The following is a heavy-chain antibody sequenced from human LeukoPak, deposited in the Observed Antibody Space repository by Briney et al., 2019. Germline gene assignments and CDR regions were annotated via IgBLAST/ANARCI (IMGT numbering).Heavy chain of an antibody. CDR3: AKDPNPFYDFWSGYK. CDR2: IGGRDDRT. CDR1: GFTFTGHT. J-gene: IGHJ4*02. V-gene: IGHV3-23*01. Sequence: GGSLRLSCAASGFTFTGHTMTWLRLAPGKGLEWVSIIGGRDDRTYYADSVKGRFTISRDYSKNILYLQMNSLRAEDTAVYYCAKDPNPFYDFWSGYKWGQGTLVTVSS. D-gene: IGHD3-3*01.